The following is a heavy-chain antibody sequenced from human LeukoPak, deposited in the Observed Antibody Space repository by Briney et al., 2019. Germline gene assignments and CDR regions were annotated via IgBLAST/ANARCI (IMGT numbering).Heavy chain of an antibody. D-gene: IGHD6-13*01. CDR2: ISSSSSYT. CDR3: ARMEYSSSWYSP. V-gene: IGHV3-21*05. Sequence: PGGSLRLSCAASGFTFSSYAMHWVRQAPGKGLEWVSYISSSSSYTNYADSVKGRFTISRDNAKNSLYLQMNSLRAEDTAVYYCARMEYSSSWYSPWGQGTMVTVSS. J-gene: IGHJ3*01. CDR1: GFTFSSYA.